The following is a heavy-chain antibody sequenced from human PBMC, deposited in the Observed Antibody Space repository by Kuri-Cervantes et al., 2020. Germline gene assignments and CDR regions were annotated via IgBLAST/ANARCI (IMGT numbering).Heavy chain of an antibody. CDR3: ARHSFGYYDSSGYYRVGGYFDY. CDR2: IYHSGST. D-gene: IGHD3-22*01. Sequence: SETLSLTCAVSGYSISSGYYWGWIRQPPGKGLEWIGSIYHSGSTYYNPSLKSRVTISVDTSKNQFSLKLSSVTAADTAVYYCARHSFGYYDSSGYYRVGGYFDYWGQGTLVTVSS. CDR1: GYSISSGYY. V-gene: IGHV4-38-2*01. J-gene: IGHJ4*02.